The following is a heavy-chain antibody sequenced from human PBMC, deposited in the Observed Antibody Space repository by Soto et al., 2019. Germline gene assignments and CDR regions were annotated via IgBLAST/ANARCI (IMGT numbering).Heavy chain of an antibody. D-gene: IGHD3-10*01. CDR2: IYHDGNT. CDR1: GGSISTYY. CDR3: ARESAGSGKNNWFDP. J-gene: IGHJ5*02. Sequence: ETLSLTCTVSGGSISTYYWSWIRQPPGKGLQWIAYIYHDGNTYYNPSLKSRVTISIDTSKNQFSLKMNSVTAADTAVYYCARESAGSGKNNWFDPWGQGTLVTVSS. V-gene: IGHV4-59*01.